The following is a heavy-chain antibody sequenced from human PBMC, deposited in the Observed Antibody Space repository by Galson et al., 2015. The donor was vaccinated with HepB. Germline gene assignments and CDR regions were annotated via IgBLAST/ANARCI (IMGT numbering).Heavy chain of an antibody. CDR2: ISSSGTPI. CDR1: GFTFSDFY. V-gene: IGHV3-11*01. D-gene: IGHD2-21*01. J-gene: IGHJ3*02. Sequence: SLRLSCAASGFTFSDFYVSWIRQAPGKGLEWVSYISSSGTPIYYADSVKGRFTISRDNAKNSLYLQMNSLRADDTAVYYCARGVPGCGGDCYLHAFDIWGQGTMVTVSS. CDR3: ARGVPGCGGDCYLHAFDI.